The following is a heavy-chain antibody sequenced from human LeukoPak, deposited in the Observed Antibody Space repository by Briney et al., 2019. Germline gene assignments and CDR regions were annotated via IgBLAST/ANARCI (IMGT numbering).Heavy chain of an antibody. D-gene: IGHD4-17*01. Sequence: PSETLSLTCTVSGGSMNGYYRSWIRQPPGKGLEWIGYIYYSGSTNYNPSLKSRVTISVDTSKNQFPLKLTSVTAADTAVYYCARGIMTTVPTLDYWGQGALVTVSS. V-gene: IGHV4-59*01. CDR3: ARGIMTTVPTLDY. J-gene: IGHJ4*02. CDR2: IYYSGST. CDR1: GGSMNGYY.